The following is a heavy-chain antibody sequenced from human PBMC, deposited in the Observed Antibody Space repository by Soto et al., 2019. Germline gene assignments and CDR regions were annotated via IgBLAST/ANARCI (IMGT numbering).Heavy chain of an antibody. D-gene: IGHD2-2*02. V-gene: IGHV1-18*01. CDR1: GYTFNSYG. CDR3: ARDFLYTTSAAPRFDP. CDR2: LNTYNGNT. Sequence: QVQLVQSGGEVKKPGASVRVSCKASGYTFNSYGISWVRQAPGQGLEWMGWLNTYNGNTNYAQKFQGRVSRTTDTSTSTAYLDLRSRASDDPAVYYCARDFLYTTSAAPRFDPWGKGTLVTVPS. J-gene: IGHJ5*02.